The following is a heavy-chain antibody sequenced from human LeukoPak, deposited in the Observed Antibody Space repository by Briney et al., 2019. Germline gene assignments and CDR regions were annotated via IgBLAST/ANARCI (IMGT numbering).Heavy chain of an antibody. D-gene: IGHD3-22*01. CDR2: ISYDGNTI. V-gene: IGHV3-30-3*01. CDR1: EVTFRNYA. Sequence: GGSLRLSCAASEVTFRNYAVHWVRQAPGKGLEWVAVISYDGNTIHYADSVKGRFTISRDNSKNTLYLQMNSLRAEDTAVYYCAKDPYDSSGYYRRYFDYWGQGTLVTVSS. CDR3: AKDPYDSSGYYRRYFDY. J-gene: IGHJ4*02.